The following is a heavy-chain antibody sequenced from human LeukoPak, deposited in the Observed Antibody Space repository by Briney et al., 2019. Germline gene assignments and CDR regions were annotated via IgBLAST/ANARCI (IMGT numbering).Heavy chain of an antibody. CDR2: MNPNSGNT. D-gene: IGHD2-15*01. V-gene: IGHV1-8*01. Sequence: GASVKVFCKASGYTFTSYDINWVRQATGQGLEWMGWMNPNSGNTGYAQKFQGRVTMTRNTTISTAYMELSSLRSEDTAVYYCARARLPEYCSGGSCYSLYYYYGMDVWGQGTTVTVSS. CDR1: GYTFTSYD. J-gene: IGHJ6*02. CDR3: ARARLPEYCSGGSCYSLYYYYGMDV.